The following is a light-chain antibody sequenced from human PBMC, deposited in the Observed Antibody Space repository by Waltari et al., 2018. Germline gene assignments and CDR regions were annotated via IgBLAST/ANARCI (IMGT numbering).Light chain of an antibody. Sequence: QSALAQPASVSGSPGQSITISCTGTSSDVGGFNYVSWYQQHPGKAPKLIIYSVTIRPSGVAERVSGSKSGNTASLTISGLQAEDEAYYCCSSYTSTSTWVFGRGTKLTVL. CDR2: SVT. CDR3: SSYTSTSTWV. V-gene: IGLV2-14*03. CDR1: SSDVGGFNY. J-gene: IGLJ3*02.